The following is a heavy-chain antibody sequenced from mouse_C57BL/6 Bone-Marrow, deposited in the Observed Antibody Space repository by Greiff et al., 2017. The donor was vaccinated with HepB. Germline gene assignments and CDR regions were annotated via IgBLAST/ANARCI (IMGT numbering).Heavy chain of an antibody. D-gene: IGHD1-1*01. Sequence: VQLQQSGAELARPGASVKMSCKASGYTFTSYTMHWVKQRPGQGLEWIGYINPSSGYTKYNQKFKDKATLTADKSSSTAYMQLSSLTSEDSAVYYCARAITTGVATPPSWYFDVWGTGTTVTVSS. J-gene: IGHJ1*03. V-gene: IGHV1-4*01. CDR1: GYTFTSYT. CDR3: ARAITTGVATPPSWYFDV. CDR2: INPSSGYT.